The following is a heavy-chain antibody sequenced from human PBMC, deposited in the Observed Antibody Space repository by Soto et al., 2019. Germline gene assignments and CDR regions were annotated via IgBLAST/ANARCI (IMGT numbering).Heavy chain of an antibody. Sequence: SETLSLTCAVSGGSFTSNNWWTWVRQPPGQGLEWIGEIYRTGSTNYNPSLKSRVTISLDKSENQFSLKVTSLTAADTAVYYCARRAPGTSVDYWGQGTLVTVSS. V-gene: IGHV4-4*02. D-gene: IGHD1-7*01. CDR2: IYRTGST. CDR3: ARRAPGTSVDY. J-gene: IGHJ4*02. CDR1: GGSFTSNNW.